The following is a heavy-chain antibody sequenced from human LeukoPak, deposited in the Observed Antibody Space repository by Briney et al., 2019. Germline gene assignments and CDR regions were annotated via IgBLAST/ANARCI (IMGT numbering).Heavy chain of an antibody. CDR3: ARELRRDDI. V-gene: IGHV1-8*02. J-gene: IGHJ3*02. CDR1: GYAFGSQD. Sequence: ASVKVSCKTSGYAFGSQDINWVRQAPGQGLEWVGYMNPNSGNSGYAQKFLGRVTLTTDTSISTAYMELSGLRSEDTAVYYCARELRRDDIWGQGTMVTVSS. CDR2: MNPNSGNS. D-gene: IGHD6-25*01.